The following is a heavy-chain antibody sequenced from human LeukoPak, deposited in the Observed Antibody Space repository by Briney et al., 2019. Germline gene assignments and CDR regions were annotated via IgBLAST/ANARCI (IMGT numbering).Heavy chain of an antibody. CDR1: GFTFSSYA. V-gene: IGHV3-23*01. CDR3: AGGYSYGSTGPLDY. CDR2: ISGSGGST. D-gene: IGHD5-18*01. J-gene: IGHJ4*02. Sequence: PGGSLRLSCAASGFTFSSYAMSWVRQAPGKGLEWVSAISGSGGSTYYADPVKGRFTISRDNSTNTLYLQMNSLRAEDTAVYYCAGGYSYGSTGPLDYWGQGTLVTVSS.